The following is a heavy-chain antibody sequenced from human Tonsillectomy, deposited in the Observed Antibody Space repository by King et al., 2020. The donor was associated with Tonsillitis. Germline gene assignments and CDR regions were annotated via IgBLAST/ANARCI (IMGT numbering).Heavy chain of an antibody. CDR3: ARRPGMGRIGPAGAFDI. CDR2: IYPGDSDT. Sequence: VQLVESGAEVKKPGESLKISCKGSGYSFTTYWIGWVRQMPGQGLEWMGIIYPGDSDTRYSPSFQGQVTISADKSISTAYLQWRSLKASDTAMYYCARRPGMGRIGPAGAFDIWGQGTMVTVSS. CDR1: GYSFTTYW. V-gene: IGHV5-51*01. D-gene: IGHD6-13*01. J-gene: IGHJ3*02.